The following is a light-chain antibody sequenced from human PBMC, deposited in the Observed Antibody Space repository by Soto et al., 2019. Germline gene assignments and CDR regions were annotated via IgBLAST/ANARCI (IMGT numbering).Light chain of an antibody. CDR1: SSDVGRYNY. V-gene: IGLV2-8*01. CDR3: NSYVGSNNYV. CDR2: EVT. Sequence: QSALPQPPSASGSPGHSVTISCIGTSSDVGRYNYVSWYQHHPGKAPKLIIYEVTKRPSGVPDRFSGSKSGNTASLTVSGLQADDEADYYCNSYVGSNNYVFGTGTKVTAL. J-gene: IGLJ1*01.